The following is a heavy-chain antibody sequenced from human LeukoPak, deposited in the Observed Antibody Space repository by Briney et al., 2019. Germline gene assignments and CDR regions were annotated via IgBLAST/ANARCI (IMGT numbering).Heavy chain of an antibody. Sequence: PSETLSLTCSVSGGSISSSSYYWGWIRQPPGKGLEWIGSIYYTGNTYCNPSLKSRVTISLDTSKNHFSLELSSVTAADTAVYYCGAYSSSSAYFNYWGQGTLVCVSS. D-gene: IGHD6-6*01. CDR3: GAYSSSSAYFNY. V-gene: IGHV4-39*01. CDR1: GGSISSSSYY. CDR2: IYYTGNT. J-gene: IGHJ4*02.